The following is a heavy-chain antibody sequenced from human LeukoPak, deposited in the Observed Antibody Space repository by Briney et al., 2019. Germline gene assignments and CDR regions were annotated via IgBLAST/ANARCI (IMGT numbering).Heavy chain of an antibody. V-gene: IGHV4-59*10. CDR2: IYISGST. D-gene: IGHD2-15*01. CDR3: ARAYSNWFDP. Sequence: SETLSLTCAVYGGSFSGYYWSWIRQPAGKGLEWIGRIYISGSTNYNPSLKSRVTISVDTSKNQFSLKLSSVTAADTAVYYCARAYSNWFDPWGQGTLVTVSS. J-gene: IGHJ5*02. CDR1: GGSFSGYY.